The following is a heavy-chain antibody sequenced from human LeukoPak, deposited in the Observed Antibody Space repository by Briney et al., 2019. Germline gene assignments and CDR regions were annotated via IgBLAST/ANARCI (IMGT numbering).Heavy chain of an antibody. Sequence: SETLSLTCAVYGGSFSGYYWSWIRQPPGKGLEWIGEINHSGSTNYNPSLKSRVTISVGTSKNQFSLKLSSVTAADTAVYYCARGKRQRYNWFDPWGQGTLVTVSS. V-gene: IGHV4-34*01. CDR2: INHSGST. CDR1: GGSFSGYY. J-gene: IGHJ5*02. CDR3: ARGKRQRYNWFDP.